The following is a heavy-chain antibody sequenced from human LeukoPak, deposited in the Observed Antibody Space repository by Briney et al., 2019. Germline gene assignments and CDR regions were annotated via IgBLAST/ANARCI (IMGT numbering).Heavy chain of an antibody. J-gene: IGHJ4*02. CDR1: GFTFDDYA. CDR3: AKDVVPYDSSGYPAH. Sequence: GGSLRLSCAASGFTFDDYAMHWVRQAPGKGLEWVSGISWNSGSIGYADSVKGRFTISRDNAKNSLYLQMNSLRAEDTALYYCAKDVVPYDSSGYPAHWGQGTLVTVSS. D-gene: IGHD3-22*01. V-gene: IGHV3-9*01. CDR2: ISWNSGSI.